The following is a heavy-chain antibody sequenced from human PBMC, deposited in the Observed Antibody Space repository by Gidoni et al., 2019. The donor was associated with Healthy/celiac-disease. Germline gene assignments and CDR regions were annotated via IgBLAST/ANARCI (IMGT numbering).Heavy chain of an antibody. D-gene: IGHD3-9*01. CDR1: GGSIRSGDYF. Sequence: QVQLQESGPGLVQPSLTLFPPCSVSGGSIRSGDYFWSWIRQPPGKCLEWIGYIYYSGSTYYNPSLKSRVTISVDTSKNQFSLKLSSVTAADTAVYYCARVYYDILTGYHYYFDYWGQGTLVTVSS. CDR3: ARVYYDILTGYHYYFDY. V-gene: IGHV4-30-4*08. J-gene: IGHJ4*02. CDR2: IYYSGST.